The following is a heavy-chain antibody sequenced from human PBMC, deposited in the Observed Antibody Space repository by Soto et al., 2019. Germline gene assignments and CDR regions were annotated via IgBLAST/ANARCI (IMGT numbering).Heavy chain of an antibody. CDR1: GGSISSYY. V-gene: IGHV4-59*08. Sequence: SETLSLTCTVSGGSISSYYWSWIRQPPGKGLEWIGYIYYSGSTNYNPSLKSRVTISVDTPKNQFSLKLSSVTAADTAVYYCARSPVVVTATLPLSWFDPWGQGTLVTVSS. J-gene: IGHJ5*02. D-gene: IGHD2-21*02. CDR2: IYYSGST. CDR3: ARSPVVVTATLPLSWFDP.